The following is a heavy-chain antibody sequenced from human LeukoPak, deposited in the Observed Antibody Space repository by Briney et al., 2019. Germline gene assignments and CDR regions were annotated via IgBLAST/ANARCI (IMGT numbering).Heavy chain of an antibody. V-gene: IGHV1-3*01. CDR1: GYTFTSYA. CDR2: INAGNGNT. D-gene: IGHD4-23*01. Sequence: ASVKVSCTASGYTFTSYAMHWVRQAPGQRLEWMGWINAGNGNTKYSQKFQGRVTITRDTSASTAYMELSSLRSEDTAVYYCARGSDYGGNFDYWGQGTLVTVAS. J-gene: IGHJ4*02. CDR3: ARGSDYGGNFDY.